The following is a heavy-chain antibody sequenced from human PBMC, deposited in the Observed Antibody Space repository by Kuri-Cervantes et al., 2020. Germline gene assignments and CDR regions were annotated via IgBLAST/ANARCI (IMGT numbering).Heavy chain of an antibody. Sequence: ASVKVSCKASGYTFTSYAMHWVRQAPGQRLEWMGWINAGSGNTKYSQKFQGRVTITRDTSASTAYMELSSLRSEDTAVYYCAIGTTAGSGEHWFDPWGQGTLVTVSS. CDR2: INAGSGNT. J-gene: IGHJ5*02. V-gene: IGHV1-3*01. CDR3: AIGTTAGSGEHWFDP. CDR1: GYTFTSYA. D-gene: IGHD4-11*01.